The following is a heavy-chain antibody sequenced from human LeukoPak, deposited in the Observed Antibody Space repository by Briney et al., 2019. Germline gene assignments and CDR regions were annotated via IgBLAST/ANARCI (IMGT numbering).Heavy chain of an antibody. Sequence: GGSLRLSCAASGFTFSSYAMSWVRQAPGKGLEWVSAISGSGGSTYYADSVKGRFTISRDNSKNTLYLQMNSLRAEDTAVYYCAKDRARITIFGVVPGYWGQGTLVTVSS. CDR2: ISGSGGST. D-gene: IGHD3-3*01. CDR1: GFTFSSYA. J-gene: IGHJ4*02. V-gene: IGHV3-23*01. CDR3: AKDRARITIFGVVPGY.